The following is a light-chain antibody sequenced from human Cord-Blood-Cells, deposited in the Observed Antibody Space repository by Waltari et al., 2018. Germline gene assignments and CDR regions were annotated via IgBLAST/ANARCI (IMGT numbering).Light chain of an antibody. J-gene: IGLJ2*01. CDR1: TWGDNS. CDR3: QAWDSSTVV. CDR2: QDS. Sequence: SYELTQPPSVSVSPGQTASITCSGHTWGDNSACWYQQKTGQSPVLVIDQDSTRPSGIPERFSGSNSANTATLTISGTQAMDEADYYCQAWDSSTVVFGGGTKLTVL. V-gene: IGLV3-1*01.